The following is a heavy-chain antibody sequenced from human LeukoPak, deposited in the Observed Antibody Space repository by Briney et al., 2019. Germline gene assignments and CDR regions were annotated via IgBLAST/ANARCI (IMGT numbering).Heavy chain of an antibody. CDR2: IIPIFGTA. V-gene: IGHV1-69*06. Sequence: GASVKVSCKAPGGTFSSYAISWVRQAPGQGLEWMGGIIPIFGTANYAQKFQGRVTITADKSTSTAYMELSSLRSEDTAVYYCAREDTAMVTNYYYMDVWGKGTTVTVSS. CDR1: GGTFSSYA. CDR3: AREDTAMVTNYYYMDV. J-gene: IGHJ6*03. D-gene: IGHD5-18*01.